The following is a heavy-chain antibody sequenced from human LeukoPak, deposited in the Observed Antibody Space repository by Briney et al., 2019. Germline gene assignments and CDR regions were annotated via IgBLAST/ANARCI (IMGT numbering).Heavy chain of an antibody. CDR1: GFTFSTYG. J-gene: IGHJ4*02. V-gene: IGHV3-30*18. Sequence: QPGRSLRVSCVVSGFTFSTYGMHWVRQAPGKGLEWLAVISNDGSHKYYADSVKGRFTISRDNSNNTLSMQMNSLRIEDTAVYYCAKGGVPTAMVDYWGQGILVTVSS. CDR3: AKGGVPTAMVDY. CDR2: ISNDGSHK. D-gene: IGHD2-2*01.